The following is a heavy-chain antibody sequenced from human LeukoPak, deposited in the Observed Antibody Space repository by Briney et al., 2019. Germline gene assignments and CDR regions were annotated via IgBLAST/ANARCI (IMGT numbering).Heavy chain of an antibody. J-gene: IGHJ4*02. Sequence: GGSLRLSCAASGFTFSSYAMSWVRQAPGKGLEWVSAIGGSGGSTYYADSVKGRFTISRDNSKNTLYLQMNSLRAEDTAVYYCAKDLGIVGAPPDYWGQGTLVTVSS. V-gene: IGHV3-23*01. CDR1: GFTFSSYA. CDR3: AKDLGIVGAPPDY. D-gene: IGHD1-26*01. CDR2: IGGSGGST.